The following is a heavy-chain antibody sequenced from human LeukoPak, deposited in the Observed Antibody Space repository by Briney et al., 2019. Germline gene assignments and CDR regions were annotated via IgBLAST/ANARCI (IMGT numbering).Heavy chain of an antibody. CDR2: IYYSGST. V-gene: IGHV4-59*01. D-gene: IGHD3-10*01. CDR3: ARDNGSAGGFDT. Sequence: SETLSLTCTVSGGSISGYYWSWIRQPPGKGLEWIAYIYYSGSTNYNPSLKSRVTISVDTSKNQFSLKLTSVTAADTAVYYCARDNGSAGGFDTGGQGTLVTVSS. CDR1: GGSISGYY. J-gene: IGHJ5*02.